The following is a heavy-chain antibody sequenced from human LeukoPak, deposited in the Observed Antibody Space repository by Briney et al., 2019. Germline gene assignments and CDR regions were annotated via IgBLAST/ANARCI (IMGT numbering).Heavy chain of an antibody. CDR3: AAEVYGYNSQCCSFDF. Sequence: SVKVSCKTSGFTFSNSAIQWVRQARGQRLEWIGWIGVGGGNTNYAQRFQDRVTITRDMSTSTAYMELSSLRSDDTAVYYCAAEVYGYNSQCCSFDFWGPGTPVTVSS. J-gene: IGHJ3*01. CDR1: GFTFSNSA. V-gene: IGHV1-58*02. CDR2: IGVGGGNT. D-gene: IGHD4-23*01.